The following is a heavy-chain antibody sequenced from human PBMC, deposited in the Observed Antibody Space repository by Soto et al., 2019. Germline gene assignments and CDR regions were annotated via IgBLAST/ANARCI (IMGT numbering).Heavy chain of an antibody. CDR2: IDAGNGNT. CDR1: GYTFTSYG. Sequence: ASVKVSCKASGYTFTSYGISWVRQAPGQRLEWMGWIDAGNGNTKYSQKFQGRVTITRDTSASTAYMELSSLISEDTAVYYCARMTDVDYWGQGTLVTVSS. J-gene: IGHJ4*02. V-gene: IGHV1-3*01. CDR3: ARMTDVDY.